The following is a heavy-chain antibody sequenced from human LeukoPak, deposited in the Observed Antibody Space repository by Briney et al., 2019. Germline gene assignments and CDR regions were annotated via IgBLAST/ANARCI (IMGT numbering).Heavy chain of an antibody. CDR3: AKDSYGMDV. CDR1: GFTFSDYA. Sequence: PGRSLRLSCAASGFTFSDYAMHWVRQAPGKGLEWVAVISYDGTNKYCADSVKGRFTISRDNTKNTVSLQMNSLRVEDTAVYFCAKDSYGMDVWGQGTTVTVSS. CDR2: ISYDGTNK. J-gene: IGHJ6*02. V-gene: IGHV3-30-3*01.